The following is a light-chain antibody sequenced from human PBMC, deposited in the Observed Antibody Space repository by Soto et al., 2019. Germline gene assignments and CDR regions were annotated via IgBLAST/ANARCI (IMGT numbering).Light chain of an antibody. CDR2: GAS. Sequence: EIVMTQSAATLSVSPGERATLSCRASHSVSGRLAWYQQKPGQAPRLLIYGASTRATGLPARFSGSGSGTEFTLTISSLQSEDFAVYYCQHYTNWPLTFGGGTKVDIK. V-gene: IGKV3-15*01. CDR1: HSVSGR. J-gene: IGKJ4*01. CDR3: QHYTNWPLT.